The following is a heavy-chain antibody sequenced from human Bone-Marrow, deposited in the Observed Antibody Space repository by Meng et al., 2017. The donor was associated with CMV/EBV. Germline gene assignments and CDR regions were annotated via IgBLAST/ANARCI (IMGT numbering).Heavy chain of an antibody. CDR1: GYSFTGYY. CDR3: ARDDPLDHRSDY. J-gene: IGHJ4*02. V-gene: IGHV1-2*02. CDR2: INPTSGGT. Sequence: ASVKVSCKASGYSFTGYYMHWVRQAPGQGLEWMGWINPTSGGTNHAQKFQGRVTMTRDTSTSTVYMELSSLRSEDTAVYYCARDDPLDHRSDYWGQGTLVTVSS.